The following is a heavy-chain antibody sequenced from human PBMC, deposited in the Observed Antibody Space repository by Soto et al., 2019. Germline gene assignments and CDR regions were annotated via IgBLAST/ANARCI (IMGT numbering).Heavy chain of an antibody. D-gene: IGHD1-26*01. CDR3: ASGSYSDYYYGMDV. Sequence: PGGSLRLSCAAFGFTFSSYSMNWVRQAPGKGLEWVSYISSSSSTIYYADSVKGRFTISRDNAKNSLYLQMNSLRAEDTAVYYCASGSYSDYYYGMDVWGQGTTVTVSS. V-gene: IGHV3-48*01. CDR2: ISSSSSTI. CDR1: GFTFSSYS. J-gene: IGHJ6*02.